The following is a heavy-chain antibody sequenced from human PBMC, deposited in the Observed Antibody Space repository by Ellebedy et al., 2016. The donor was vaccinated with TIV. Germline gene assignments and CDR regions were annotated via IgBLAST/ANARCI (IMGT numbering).Heavy chain of an antibody. J-gene: IGHJ4*02. V-gene: IGHV1-58*02. D-gene: IGHD1-26*01. CDR3: AADSGYSGSYYGAMGIDY. CDR2: IVVGSGNT. Sequence: AASVKVSCKASGFTFTSSAMQWVRQARGQRLEWIGWIVVGSGNTNYAQKFQERVTITRDMSTSTAYMELSSLRSEDTAVHYWAADSGYSGSYYGAMGIDYWGQGTLVTVSS. CDR1: GFTFTSSA.